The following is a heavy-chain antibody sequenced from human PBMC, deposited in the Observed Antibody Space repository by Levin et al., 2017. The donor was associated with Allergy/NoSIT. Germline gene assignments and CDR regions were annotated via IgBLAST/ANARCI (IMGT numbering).Heavy chain of an antibody. CDR3: ARVGAGSYQLVGRGQQLVSGYFDY. Sequence: SCAVSGGSISSSNWWSWVRQPPGKGLEWIGEIYHSGSTNQNPSLKSRVTISVDKSKNQFSLKLSSMTAADTAVYYCARVGAGSYQLVGRGQQLVSGYFDYWGQGTLVTVSS. CDR1: GGSISSSNW. V-gene: IGHV4-4*02. J-gene: IGHJ4*02. D-gene: IGHD2-2*01. CDR2: IYHSGST.